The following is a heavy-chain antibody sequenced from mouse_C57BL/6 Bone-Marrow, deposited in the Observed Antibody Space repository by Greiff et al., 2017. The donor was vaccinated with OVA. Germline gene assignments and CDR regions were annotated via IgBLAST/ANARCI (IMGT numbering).Heavy chain of an antibody. J-gene: IGHJ2*01. Sequence: EVQLQQSGPVLVKPGASVKMSCKASGYTFTDYYMNWVKQSHGKSLEWIGVINPYNGGTSYNQKFKGKATLTVDKYSSTAYMERNSLTSEYSAVYNCARWLSDYGLDDWGTGTTLTVSS. CDR3: ARWLSDYGLDD. V-gene: IGHV1-19*01. D-gene: IGHD1-2*01. CDR2: INPYNGGT. CDR1: GYTFTDYY.